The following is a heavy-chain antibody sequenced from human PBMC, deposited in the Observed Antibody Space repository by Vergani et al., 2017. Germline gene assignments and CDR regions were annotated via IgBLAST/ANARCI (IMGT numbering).Heavy chain of an antibody. V-gene: IGHV1-58*02. CDR2: IVVGSGNT. J-gene: IGHJ6*02. CDR3: ATRSSGSYYYYYGMDV. CDR1: GFTFTSSA. Sequence: QMQLVQSGPEVKKPGTSVKVSCKASGFTFTSSAMQWVRQARGQRLEWIGWIVVGSGNTNYAQKFQERVTITRDMSTSTAYMELSSLRSEDTAVYYCATRSSGSYYYYYGMDVWGQGTTVTVSS. D-gene: IGHD1-26*01.